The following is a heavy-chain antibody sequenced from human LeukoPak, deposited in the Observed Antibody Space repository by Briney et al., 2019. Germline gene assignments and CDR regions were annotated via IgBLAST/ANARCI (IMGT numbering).Heavy chain of an antibody. V-gene: IGHV3-11*01. CDR3: ARDSLLWFGESMYYYYGMDV. Sequence: PGGSLRLSCAASGFTFRDYYMSWIRQAPGKGLEWVSYISSSGSTIYYADSVKGRFTISRDNAKNSLYLQMNSLRAEDTAVYYCARDSLLWFGESMYYYYGMDVWGQGTTVTVSS. CDR1: GFTFRDYY. CDR2: ISSSGSTI. J-gene: IGHJ6*02. D-gene: IGHD3-10*01.